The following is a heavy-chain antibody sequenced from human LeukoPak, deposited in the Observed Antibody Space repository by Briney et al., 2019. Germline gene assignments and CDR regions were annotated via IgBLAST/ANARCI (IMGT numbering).Heavy chain of an antibody. V-gene: IGHV1-69*01. CDR1: GGTFSSYA. CDR3: ARIRGDSSSWSYYFDY. J-gene: IGHJ4*02. Sequence: SVKVSCKASGGTFSSYAISWVRQAPGQGLEWMGGIIPIFGTANYAQKFQGRVTITADESTSTAYMELSSLRSEDTAVYYCARIRGDSSSWSYYFDYWGQGTLVTVSS. CDR2: IIPIFGTA. D-gene: IGHD6-13*01.